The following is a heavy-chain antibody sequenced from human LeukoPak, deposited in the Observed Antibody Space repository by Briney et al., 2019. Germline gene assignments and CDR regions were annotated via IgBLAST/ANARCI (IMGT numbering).Heavy chain of an antibody. J-gene: IGHJ4*02. V-gene: IGHV3-11*04. D-gene: IGHD1-1*01. CDR3: ARGRRTNEY. CDR1: GFTFSDYY. Sequence: GGSLRLSCAASGFTFSDYYMRWIRQAPGKGLEGVSYISSSGGAIYYADSVKGRFTISRDDAKNSRYLQLNSLRVEDTAVYYCARGRRTNEYWGQGTLVTVSS. CDR2: ISSSGGAI.